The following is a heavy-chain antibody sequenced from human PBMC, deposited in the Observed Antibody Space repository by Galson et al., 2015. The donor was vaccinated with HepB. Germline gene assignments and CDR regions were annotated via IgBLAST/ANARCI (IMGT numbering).Heavy chain of an antibody. J-gene: IGHJ3*02. CDR3: ARGIRIGGKYYDAFDI. CDR1: GYSFTTFW. CDR2: IYPGDSDT. D-gene: IGHD1-26*01. Sequence: QSGAEVKKPGESLKISCKGSGYSFTTFWIGWVRQMPGKGLDWMGIIYPGDSDTRYSPSFQGQVTISVDKSISSAYLQWSSLKASDTAMYYCARGIRIGGKYYDAFDIWGQGTMVTVSS. V-gene: IGHV5-51*01.